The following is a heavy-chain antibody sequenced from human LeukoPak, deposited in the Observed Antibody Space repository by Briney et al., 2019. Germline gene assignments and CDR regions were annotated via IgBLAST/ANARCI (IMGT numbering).Heavy chain of an antibody. CDR1: GFTVSSNY. J-gene: IGHJ4*02. Sequence: GGSLRLSCAASGFTVSSNYMSWVCQAPGKGLEWVSVIYSGGSTYYADSVKGRFTISRDNSKNTLYLQMNSLRAEDTAVYYCAKEAEYSGSRKDYWGQGTPVTVSS. CDR2: IYSGGST. D-gene: IGHD1-26*01. CDR3: AKEAEYSGSRKDY. V-gene: IGHV3-66*01.